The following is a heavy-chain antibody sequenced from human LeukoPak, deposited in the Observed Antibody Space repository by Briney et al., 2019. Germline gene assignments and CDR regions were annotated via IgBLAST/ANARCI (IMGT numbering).Heavy chain of an antibody. CDR3: AKGNSGSLYYYYMDV. J-gene: IGHJ6*03. V-gene: IGHV3-23*01. Sequence: SGGSLRLSCAASGFTFSSYAMSWVRQAPGKGLEWVSAISGSGGSTYYADSVKGRFTISRDNSMNTLYLQMNSLRAEDTAVYYCAKGNSGSLYYYYMDVWGKGTTVTISS. D-gene: IGHD3-10*01. CDR2: ISGSGGST. CDR1: GFTFSSYA.